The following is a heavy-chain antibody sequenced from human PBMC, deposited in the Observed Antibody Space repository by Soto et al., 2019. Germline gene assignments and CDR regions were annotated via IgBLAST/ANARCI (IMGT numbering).Heavy chain of an antibody. V-gene: IGHV3-21*01. CDR1: GFTFSSYS. J-gene: IGHJ4*02. D-gene: IGHD6-6*01. CDR2: ISSSSSYI. CDR3: ARDLRSSSSG. Sequence: EVHLVESGGGLVKPGGSLRLSCAASGFTFSSYSMNWVRQAPGKGLAWVSSISSSSSYIDYADSVKGRFTISRDNAKNSLYLQMTSLRAEDTAVYYCARDLRSSSSGWGQGTLVIVSS.